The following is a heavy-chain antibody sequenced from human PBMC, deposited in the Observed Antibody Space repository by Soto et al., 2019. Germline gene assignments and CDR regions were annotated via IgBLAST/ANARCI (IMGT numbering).Heavy chain of an antibody. J-gene: IGHJ6*02. CDR3: ARGRAHDSSGYLGMDV. CDR2: INHSGST. Sequence: QVQLQQWGAGLLKPSETLSLTCAVYGGSFSGYYWSWIRLPPGKGLEWIGEINHSGSTNYNPSLKSRVTISVDTSKNQFSLKLSSVTAADTAVYYCARGRAHDSSGYLGMDVWGQGTTVTVSS. CDR1: GGSFSGYY. V-gene: IGHV4-34*01. D-gene: IGHD3-22*01.